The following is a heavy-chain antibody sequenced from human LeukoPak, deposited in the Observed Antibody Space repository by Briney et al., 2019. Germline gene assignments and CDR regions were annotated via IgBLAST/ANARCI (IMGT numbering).Heavy chain of an antibody. V-gene: IGHV1-69*13. CDR2: IIPIFGTA. CDR1: GGAFSSYA. J-gene: IGHJ4*02. Sequence: SVKVSCKASGGAFSSYAISWVRPAPGQGLEWMGGIIPIFGTANYAQKFQGRVTITADESTSTAYMELSSLRSEDTAVYYCARTRGSSWVFDYWGQGTLVTVSS. CDR3: ARTRGSSWVFDY. D-gene: IGHD6-13*01.